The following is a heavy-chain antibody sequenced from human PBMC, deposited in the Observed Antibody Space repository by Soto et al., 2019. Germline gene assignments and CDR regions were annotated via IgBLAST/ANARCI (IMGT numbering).Heavy chain of an antibody. CDR2: IMPGSSHI. D-gene: IGHD2-15*01. CDR1: GFTFSIYS. V-gene: IGHV3-48*01. CDR3: ARGAIYCSGGSCYPVY. Sequence: PGGSLRLSCAASGFTFSIYSMNWVRQAPGKGLEWVSYIMPGSSHIFYADSVKGRFTISRDNAKNSLYLQMNSLRAEDTALYYCARGAIYCSGGSCYPVYWGQGTLVTVSS. J-gene: IGHJ4*02.